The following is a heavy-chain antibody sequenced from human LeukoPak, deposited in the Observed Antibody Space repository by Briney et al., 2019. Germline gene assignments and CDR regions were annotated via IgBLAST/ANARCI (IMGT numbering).Heavy chain of an antibody. Sequence: SETLSLTRTVSGGSISSSSYYWGWIRHPPGKGLEWIGSIYYSGSTYYNPPLKSRVTIPVDTSKNQFSLKLSSVTAADTAVYYCARDGTMMSGYWGQGTLVTVSS. J-gene: IGHJ4*02. CDR2: IYYSGST. V-gene: IGHV4-39*07. CDR1: GGSISSSSYY. D-gene: IGHD3-22*01. CDR3: ARDGTMMSGY.